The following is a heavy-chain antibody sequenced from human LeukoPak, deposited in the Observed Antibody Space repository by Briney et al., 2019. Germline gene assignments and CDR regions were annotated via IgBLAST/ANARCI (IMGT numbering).Heavy chain of an antibody. Sequence: GGSLRLSCAASGFTFSSYAMSWVRQAPGKGLEWVSAISGSGGSTYYADSVKGRFTISRDNSKNTLYLLMNSLRAEDTAVYYCAKDKWDEYYFDYWGQGTLVTVSS. V-gene: IGHV3-23*01. CDR2: ISGSGGST. D-gene: IGHD1-26*01. CDR1: GFTFSSYA. CDR3: AKDKWDEYYFDY. J-gene: IGHJ4*02.